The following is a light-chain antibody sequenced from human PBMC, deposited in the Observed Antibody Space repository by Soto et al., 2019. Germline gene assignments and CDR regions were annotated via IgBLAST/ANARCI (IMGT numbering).Light chain of an antibody. CDR3: QSYDSSLSGFDV. CDR1: GSNIGAGYD. J-gene: IGLJ1*01. CDR2: GNS. V-gene: IGLV1-40*01. Sequence: QSVLTQPPSVSGAPGQRVTISCTGSGSNIGAGYDVHWYQQLPGTAPKLLIYGNSNRPSGVPDRFSGSKSGTSASLAITGLQAEDEADYYCQSYDSSLSGFDVFGTGTKVTVL.